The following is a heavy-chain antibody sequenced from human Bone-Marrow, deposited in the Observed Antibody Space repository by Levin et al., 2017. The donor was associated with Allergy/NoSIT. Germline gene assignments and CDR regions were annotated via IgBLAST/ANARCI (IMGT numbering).Heavy chain of an antibody. CDR2: ISGNGGDT. CDR3: EQETPLSLGTRMATGY. V-gene: IGHV3-23*01. CDR1: GFTFGSYA. Sequence: PGGSLRLSCAASGFTFGSYAMTWVRQAPGKGLEWVSGISGNGGDTYYADSVKGRFTVSRDNSKNTLSLHMSGLRAEDTAVYYCEQETPLSLGTRMATGYWGQGTLVTVSS. J-gene: IGHJ4*02. D-gene: IGHD7-27*01.